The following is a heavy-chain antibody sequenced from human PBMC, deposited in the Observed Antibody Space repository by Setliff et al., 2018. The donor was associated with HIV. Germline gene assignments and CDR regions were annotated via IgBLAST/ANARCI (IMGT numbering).Heavy chain of an antibody. Sequence: SETLSLTCAVSGDSVSGYYWSWIRQPAGRGLEWIGRVHNRAGSNYNPSLKIRVTMSVDTAKNQLALKLTAVSAADTAVYYGARDVIEVLADSPHDVFDIWGRGIMVTVSS. V-gene: IGHV4-4*07. D-gene: IGHD3-16*02. CDR1: GDSVSGYY. CDR3: ARDVIEVLADSPHDVFDI. CDR2: VHNRAGS. J-gene: IGHJ3*02.